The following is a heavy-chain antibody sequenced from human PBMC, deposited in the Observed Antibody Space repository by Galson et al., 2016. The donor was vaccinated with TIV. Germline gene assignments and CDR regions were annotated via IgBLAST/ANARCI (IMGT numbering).Heavy chain of an antibody. Sequence: SVKVSCKASGYTFTSFDISWIRQAPGQGLEWMGWMSPSNGDTGYAQKFRGRITMTRHPSTTTVYMELSGLTSEDTAVYYWARGHYYDISGYSFDFWGQGTLVTVSS. V-gene: IGHV1-8*01. D-gene: IGHD3-22*01. J-gene: IGHJ4*02. CDR1: GYTFTSFD. CDR2: MSPSNGDT. CDR3: ARGHYYDISGYSFDF.